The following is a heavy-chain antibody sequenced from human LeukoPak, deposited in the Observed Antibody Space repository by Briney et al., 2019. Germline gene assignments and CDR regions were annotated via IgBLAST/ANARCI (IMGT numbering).Heavy chain of an antibody. Sequence: PGGSLRLSCAASGFTFSSYWMNWVREAPGKGLEWVANIKPGGSEKYYVGSVKDRVTISRDNAKNSLHLQMNSLRAEDTAVYYCVRGFSSSWFDYWGQGTLVTVSS. CDR2: IKPGGSEK. V-gene: IGHV3-7*01. CDR1: GFTFSSYW. J-gene: IGHJ4*02. D-gene: IGHD6-6*01. CDR3: VRGFSSSWFDY.